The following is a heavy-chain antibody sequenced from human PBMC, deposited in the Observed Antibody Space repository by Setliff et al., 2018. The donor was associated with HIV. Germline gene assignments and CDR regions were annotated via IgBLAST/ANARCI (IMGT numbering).Heavy chain of an antibody. V-gene: IGHV4-30-4*08. CDR1: GASVSSGDYY. J-gene: IGHJ4*02. Sequence: PSETLSLTCTVSGASVSSGDYYYNWIRQSPGKGLEWLGYISSSGSTLYTPSLKSRIAISVDTSKNQFSLKLYSVSAADTAFYYCARRTIFSYYFDFWGLGSLVTVSS. CDR2: ISSSGST. CDR3: ARRTIFSYYFDF.